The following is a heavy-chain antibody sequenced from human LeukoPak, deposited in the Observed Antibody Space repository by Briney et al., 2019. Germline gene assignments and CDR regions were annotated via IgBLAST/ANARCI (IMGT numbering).Heavy chain of an antibody. D-gene: IGHD2-2*01. CDR1: GFTFSSYE. Sequence: GGSLRLSCAASGFTFSSYEMNWVRQAPGKGLEWVSYISSSSTTIYYADSVKGRFTISRDNAKNSLYLQMNRLRAEDTAVYYCARPYCSSTSCYSDYYYYGMDVWGQGTTVTVSS. CDR2: ISSSSTTI. CDR3: ARPYCSSTSCYSDYYYYGMDV. J-gene: IGHJ6*02. V-gene: IGHV3-48*03.